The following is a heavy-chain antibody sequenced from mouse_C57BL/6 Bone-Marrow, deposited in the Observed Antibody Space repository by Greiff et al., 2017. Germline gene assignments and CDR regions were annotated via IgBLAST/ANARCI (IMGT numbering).Heavy chain of an antibody. Sequence: QVQLQQPGAELVMPGASVKLSCKASGYTFTSYWMHWVKQRPGQGLEWIGEIDPSDSYTNYNQKFKGKSTLTVDKSSSTAYMQLSSLTSEDSAVYYCANLLAYWGQVTLVTVSA. CDR3: ANLLAY. CDR1: GYTFTSYW. V-gene: IGHV1-69*01. J-gene: IGHJ3*01. CDR2: IDPSDSYT.